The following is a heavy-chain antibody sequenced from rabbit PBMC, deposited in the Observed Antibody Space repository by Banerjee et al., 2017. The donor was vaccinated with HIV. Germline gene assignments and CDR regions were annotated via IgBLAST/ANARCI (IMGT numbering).Heavy chain of an antibody. Sequence: QLKESGGGLVQPGGSLKLSCKASGFDFSSYYMSWVRQAPGKGLEWIGYIDPVFDNTSYASWVNGRFTISSHNAQNTLYLQLNSLTAADTATYFCVSYDDYGDRNLWGQGTLVTVS. CDR1: GFDFSSYY. CDR3: VSYDDYGDRNL. J-gene: IGHJ4*01. CDR2: IDPVFDNT. D-gene: IGHD2-1*01. V-gene: IGHV1S7*01.